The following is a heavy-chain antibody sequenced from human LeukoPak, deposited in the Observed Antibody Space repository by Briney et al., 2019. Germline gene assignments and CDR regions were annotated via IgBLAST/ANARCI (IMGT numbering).Heavy chain of an antibody. CDR3: GRDIDGYWAVDY. CDR1: GYTFTSDY. D-gene: IGHD3-22*01. Sequence: GASVKVSCKASGYTFTSDYMHWVRQAPGQGLEWMGIINPSGGSTTYAQKFQGRVTMTSDMSTSTVYMELSSLRSEDTAVYYCGRDIDGYWAVDYWGQGTLVTVSS. V-gene: IGHV1-46*01. CDR2: INPSGGST. J-gene: IGHJ4*02.